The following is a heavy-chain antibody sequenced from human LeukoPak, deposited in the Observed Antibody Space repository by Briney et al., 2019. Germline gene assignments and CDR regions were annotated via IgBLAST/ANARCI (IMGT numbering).Heavy chain of an antibody. V-gene: IGHV3-23*01. CDR2: ISGSGGST. D-gene: IGHD3-22*01. CDR3: AKVVSSGYYYDSSGYYYDY. J-gene: IGHJ4*02. CDR1: GFTFSSYA. Sequence: GGSLRLSCAASGFTFSSYAMSWVRQAPGKGLEWVSAISGSGGSTYYADSVKGRFTISRDNSKNTLYLQMNSLRAEDTAVYYCAKVVSSGYYYDSSGYYYDYWGQGTLVTVSS.